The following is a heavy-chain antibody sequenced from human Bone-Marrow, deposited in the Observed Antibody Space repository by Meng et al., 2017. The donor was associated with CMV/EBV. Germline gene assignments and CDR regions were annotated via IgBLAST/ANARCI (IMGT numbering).Heavy chain of an antibody. CDR2: IYYSGST. Sequence: SETLSHTCTVSGGSISSSSYYWGWIRQPPGKGLEWIGSIYYSGSTYYNPSLKSRVTISVDTSKNQFSLKLSSVTAADTAVYYCARSKGSLEWLSRYYYYGMDVWGQGTTVTVSS. D-gene: IGHD3-3*01. CDR1: GGSISSSSYY. CDR3: ARSKGSLEWLSRYYYYGMDV. V-gene: IGHV4-39*01. J-gene: IGHJ6*02.